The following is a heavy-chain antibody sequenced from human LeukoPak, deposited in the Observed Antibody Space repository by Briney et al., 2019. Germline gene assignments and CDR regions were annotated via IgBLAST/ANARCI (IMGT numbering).Heavy chain of an antibody. V-gene: IGHV3-23*01. CDR1: GFTFSSYA. CDR2: ISGSGGST. CDR3: AKAGSVTGSTDFGY. J-gene: IGHJ4*02. Sequence: GGSLRLSCAASGFTFSSYAMSWVRQAPGKGLEWVSAISGSGGSTYYADSVKGRFTISRDNSKNTLYPQMNSLRAGDTAVYYCAKAGSVTGSTDFGYWGQGTLVTVSS. D-gene: IGHD2-2*01.